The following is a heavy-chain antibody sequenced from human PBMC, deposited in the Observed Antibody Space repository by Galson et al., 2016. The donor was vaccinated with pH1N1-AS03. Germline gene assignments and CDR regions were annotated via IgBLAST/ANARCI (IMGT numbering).Heavy chain of an antibody. V-gene: IGHV1-3*01. CDR2: INAGNGNT. J-gene: IGHJ6*02. CDR1: GYTFISYV. Sequence: SVKVSCKASGYTFISYVMHWVRQAPGQRLEWMGWINAGNGNTTYSQSFQGRVTITWDTSASKAYMELSSLRSEDTAVYYCARGRGSYGMDVWGQGTTVTVSS. CDR3: ARGRGSYGMDV. D-gene: IGHD1-26*01.